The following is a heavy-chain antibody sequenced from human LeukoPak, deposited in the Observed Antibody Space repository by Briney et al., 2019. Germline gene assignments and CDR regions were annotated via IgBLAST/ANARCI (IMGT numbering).Heavy chain of an antibody. CDR2: ISAYNGNT. Sequence: ASVKVSCKASGYTFTSYGISWVRQAPGQGREWMGWISAYNGNTNYAQKLQGRVTMTTDTSTSTAYMELRSLRSDDTAVYYCARDIGRYDSSGYSFDYWGQGTLVTVSS. D-gene: IGHD3-22*01. J-gene: IGHJ4*02. CDR1: GYTFTSYG. CDR3: ARDIGRYDSSGYSFDY. V-gene: IGHV1-18*01.